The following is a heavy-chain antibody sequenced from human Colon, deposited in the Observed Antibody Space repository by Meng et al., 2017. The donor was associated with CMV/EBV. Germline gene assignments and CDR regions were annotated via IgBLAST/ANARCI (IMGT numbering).Heavy chain of an antibody. CDR2: ISDRGGTT. CDR1: GFSFNSYA. Sequence: GESLTISCAASGFSFNSYAMNWVRQAPGKGLEWVSGISDRGGTTYYDDSVRGRFIISRDYSERTLSLQMNSLRAEDTAVYYCAKGRSGATYSGLDVWGQGTTVTVSS. CDR3: AKGRSGATYSGLDV. V-gene: IGHV3-23*01. J-gene: IGHJ6*02. D-gene: IGHD1-1*01.